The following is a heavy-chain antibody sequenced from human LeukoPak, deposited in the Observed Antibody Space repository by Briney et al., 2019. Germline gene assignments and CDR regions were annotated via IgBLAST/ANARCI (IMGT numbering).Heavy chain of an antibody. Sequence: SETLSLTCTASGCSISSYYWTWIRQPPGKGLEWIGDIYITASTNYNPYLKRRVTMSVDTSKNQFSLRLSSVTAADTAVYYCARVRIGETSYDASDVWGLGTMVTVSS. CDR2: IYITAST. V-gene: IGHV4-4*09. D-gene: IGHD1-26*01. J-gene: IGHJ3*01. CDR1: GCSISSYY. CDR3: ARVRIGETSYDASDV.